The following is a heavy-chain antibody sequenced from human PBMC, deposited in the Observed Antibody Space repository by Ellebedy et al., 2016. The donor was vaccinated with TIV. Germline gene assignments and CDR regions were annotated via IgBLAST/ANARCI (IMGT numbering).Heavy chain of an antibody. CDR2: INHSGST. Sequence: MPSETLSLTCTVSGGSISGYYWSWIRQPPGKGLEWIGEINHSGSTNYNPSLKSRVTISVDTSKNQFSLKLSSVTAADTAVYYCARHGSSSFPNWFDPWGQGTLVTVSS. CDR3: ARHGSSSFPNWFDP. V-gene: IGHV4-34*01. J-gene: IGHJ5*02. D-gene: IGHD6-6*01. CDR1: GGSISGYY.